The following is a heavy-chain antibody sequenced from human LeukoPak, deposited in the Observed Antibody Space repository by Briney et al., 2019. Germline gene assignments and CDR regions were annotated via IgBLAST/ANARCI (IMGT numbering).Heavy chain of an antibody. J-gene: IGHJ6*02. Sequence: PGGSLRLSCAASGFTFSSYGMHWVRQAPGKGLEWMAAISYDGSDKYYADSVKGRFTISKDNSKNTLSLQMNSLRAEDTAVFFCAKDLRYCSGTSCYEASGMDVWGQGTTVTVSS. V-gene: IGHV3-30*18. CDR2: ISYDGSDK. CDR3: AKDLRYCSGTSCYEASGMDV. CDR1: GFTFSSYG. D-gene: IGHD2-2*01.